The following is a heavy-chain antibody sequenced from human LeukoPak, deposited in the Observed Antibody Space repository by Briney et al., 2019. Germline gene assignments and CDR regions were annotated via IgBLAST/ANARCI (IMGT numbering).Heavy chain of an antibody. CDR2: ISYDGSHK. V-gene: IGHV3-30*18. CDR3: AKDRRDCSTTSCYFEY. Sequence: QPGRSLRLSCVASGFTFRSYGMRWVRQAPGKGLEWVAVISYDGSHKYYADSVKGRFIVSRDNSKNTLYLEMNSLRAEDTAVYYCAKDRRDCSTTSCYFEYWGQGTLVTVSS. CDR1: GFTFRSYG. J-gene: IGHJ4*02. D-gene: IGHD2-2*01.